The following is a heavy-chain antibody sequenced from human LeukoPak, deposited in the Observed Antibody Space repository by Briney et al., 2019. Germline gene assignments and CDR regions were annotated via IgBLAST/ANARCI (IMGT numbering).Heavy chain of an antibody. CDR3: STGEGATVAYYCCGMDV. Sequence: GASVKVSCKASGYTFTGYYMHWVRQAPGQGLEWMGWINPNSGGTNYAQKFQGRVTMTRDTSISTAYMELSRLRSDDTAVYYCSTGEGATVAYYCCGMDVWGQGTTVTVSS. CDR2: INPNSGGT. V-gene: IGHV1-2*02. CDR1: GYTFTGYY. D-gene: IGHD1-26*01. J-gene: IGHJ6*02.